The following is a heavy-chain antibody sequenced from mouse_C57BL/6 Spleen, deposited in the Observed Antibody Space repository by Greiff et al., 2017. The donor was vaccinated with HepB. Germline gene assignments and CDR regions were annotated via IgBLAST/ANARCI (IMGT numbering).Heavy chain of an antibody. V-gene: IGHV1-54*01. CDR1: GYAFTNYL. CDR2: INPGSGGT. J-gene: IGHJ2*01. CDR3: ARGGYSDY. Sequence: VQRVESGAELVRPGTSVKVSCKASGYAFTNYLIEWVKQRPGQGLEWIGVINPGSGGTNYNEKFKGKATLTADKSSSTAYMQLSSLTSEDSAVYFCARGGYSDYWGQGTTLTVSS.